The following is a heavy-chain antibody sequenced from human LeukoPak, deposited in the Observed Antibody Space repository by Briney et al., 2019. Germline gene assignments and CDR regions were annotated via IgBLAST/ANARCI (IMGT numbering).Heavy chain of an antibody. J-gene: IGHJ4*02. CDR2: FDVIDSET. Sequence: ASVKVSCTVSGSSLSELSLYWVRQAPGRGLEWMGGFDVIDSETFYAQKFQGRVTMTEDSSTDTAYMELRSLTSDDTALYYCAAGRPYSLLDYWGQGTLVTVSS. D-gene: IGHD5-18*01. CDR1: GSSLSELS. V-gene: IGHV1-24*01. CDR3: AAGRPYSLLDY.